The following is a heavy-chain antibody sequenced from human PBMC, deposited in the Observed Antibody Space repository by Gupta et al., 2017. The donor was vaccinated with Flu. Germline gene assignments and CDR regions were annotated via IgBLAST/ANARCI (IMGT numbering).Heavy chain of an antibody. Sequence: AGYTWNWIRHHPGKGLEWIGYIYYSGGSYYNPSLKSRITMSVDVSKNQFSLEMRSVIAADSALYFCARVQEHDYTNHVDYWGQGTLVTVSS. D-gene: IGHD4-4*01. V-gene: IGHV4-31*02. CDR3: ARVQEHDYTNHVDY. J-gene: IGHJ4*02. CDR2: IYYSGGS. CDR1: AGYT.